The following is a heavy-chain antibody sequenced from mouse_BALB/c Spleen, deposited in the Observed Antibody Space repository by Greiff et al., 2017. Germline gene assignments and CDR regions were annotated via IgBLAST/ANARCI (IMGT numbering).Heavy chain of an antibody. D-gene: IGHD2-2*01. CDR1: GFTFSSYT. CDR3: ARSHGFPFAY. V-gene: IGHV5-9*03. J-gene: IGHJ3*01. Sequence: DVMLVESGGGLVKPGGSLKLSCAASGFTFSSYTMSWVRQTPEKRLEWVATISSGGGNTYYPDSVKGRFTISRDNAKNNLYLQMSSLRSEDTALYYCARSHGFPFAYWGQGTLVTVSA. CDR2: ISSGGGNT.